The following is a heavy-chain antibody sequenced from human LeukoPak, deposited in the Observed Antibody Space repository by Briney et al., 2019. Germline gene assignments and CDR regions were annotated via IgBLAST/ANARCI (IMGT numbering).Heavy chain of an antibody. V-gene: IGHV5-51*01. D-gene: IGHD3-22*01. Sequence: GESLKISCKVCGYSFTSYSIGWVRQMPGKGLEWMGIISPDDSDTTYSPSFQGQVTFSVDTSISTAFLQWSSLKASDTAMYYCARRHDSSGYYYVGDNWFDSWGQGTLVTVSS. J-gene: IGHJ5*01. CDR2: ISPDDSDT. CDR1: GYSFTSYS. CDR3: ARRHDSSGYYYVGDNWFDS.